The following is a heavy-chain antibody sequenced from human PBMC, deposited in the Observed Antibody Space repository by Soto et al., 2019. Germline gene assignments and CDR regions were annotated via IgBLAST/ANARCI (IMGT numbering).Heavy chain of an antibody. CDR1: GYTLTTYG. CDR3: ARVIGAKELHGMDV. V-gene: IGHV1-18*01. D-gene: IGHD1-26*01. CDR2: ISVYNGNT. Sequence: QVQLVQSGAEVKNPGASVKFSCKASGYTLTTYGISWVRQAPGQGLEWMGWISVYNGNTNYAQKVQGRVTMTTDTSTSTAYMELRSLKSDDTAVYYCARVIGAKELHGMDVWGQGTTVTVSS. J-gene: IGHJ6*02.